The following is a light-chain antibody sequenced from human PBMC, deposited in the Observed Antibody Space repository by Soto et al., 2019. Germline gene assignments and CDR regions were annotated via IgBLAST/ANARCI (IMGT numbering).Light chain of an antibody. CDR2: GAS. Sequence: EIVLTQSPATLSLSPGERATLSCRASQSVSSNVAWYQQKPGQAPRLLIYGASTRATGIPDTFSGTGSATAFTLTISSLQSDDVAVYYCQQYNDWPQTFGQGTKVDIK. CDR3: QQYNDWPQT. CDR1: QSVSSN. V-gene: IGKV3-15*01. J-gene: IGKJ1*01.